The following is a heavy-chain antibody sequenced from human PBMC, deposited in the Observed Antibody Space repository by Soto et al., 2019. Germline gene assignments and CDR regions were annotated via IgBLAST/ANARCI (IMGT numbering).Heavy chain of an antibody. V-gene: IGHV3-66*01. J-gene: IGHJ4*02. Sequence: EVQLVESGGGLVQPGGSLRLSCAASGSTVSSNYMSWVRQAPGKGLEWVSGIYSGGSTYYADSVKGRFTISRDNSKKTLYLQMNSLRAEETSLYYGANQRGSYDRDVDYWGQGTLVTVSS. CDR1: GSTVSSNY. CDR2: IYSGGST. CDR3: ANQRGSYDRDVDY. D-gene: IGHD1-26*01.